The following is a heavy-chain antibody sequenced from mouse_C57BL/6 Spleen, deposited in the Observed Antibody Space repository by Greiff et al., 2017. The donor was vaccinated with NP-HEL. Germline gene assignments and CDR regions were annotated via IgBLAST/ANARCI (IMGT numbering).Heavy chain of an antibody. V-gene: IGHV1-53*01. CDR1: GYTFTSYW. J-gene: IGHJ3*01. D-gene: IGHD2-3*01. CDR2: INPSNGGT. Sequence: QVHVKQPGTELVKPGASVKLSCKASGYTFTSYWMHWVKQRPGQGLEWIGNINPSNGGTNYNEKFKSKATLTVDKSSSTAYMQLSSLTSEDSAVYYCARSGDGYSAWFAYWGQGTLVTVSA. CDR3: ARSGDGYSAWFAY.